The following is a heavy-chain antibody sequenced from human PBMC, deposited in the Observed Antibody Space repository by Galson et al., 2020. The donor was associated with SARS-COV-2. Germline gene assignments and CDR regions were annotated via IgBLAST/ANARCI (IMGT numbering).Heavy chain of an antibody. CDR3: ACYCCGGSCNRGGWYYFDS. CDR2: MNPNSGNT. D-gene: IGHD2-15*01. Sequence: ASVNVSCKASGYTFTSYDINWVRQATGQGLEWMGWMNPNSGNTGYEQKFHGRVTMTRNTPISTAYMDLSSLRSEDTAGYYCACYCCGGSCNRGGWYYFDSGDPGPRVTVSS. V-gene: IGHV1-8*01. J-gene: IGHJ4*02. CDR1: GYTFTSYD.